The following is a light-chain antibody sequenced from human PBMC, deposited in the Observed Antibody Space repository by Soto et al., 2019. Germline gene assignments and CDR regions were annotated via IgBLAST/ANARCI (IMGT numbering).Light chain of an antibody. Sequence: DIQMTQSPSTLSASVGDRVTIACRASQSIKIWLAWYQQKPGKAPNLLIYDASSLESGVPSRFSGSGSGTEFTLTISGLQPDEYASYYCQQYNSYPYTFGHGTKLEI. CDR1: QSIKIW. CDR2: DAS. V-gene: IGKV1-5*01. J-gene: IGKJ2*01. CDR3: QQYNSYPYT.